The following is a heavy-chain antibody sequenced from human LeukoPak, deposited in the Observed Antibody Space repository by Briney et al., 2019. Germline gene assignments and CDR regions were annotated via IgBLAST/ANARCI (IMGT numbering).Heavy chain of an antibody. Sequence: ASVKVSCKVSGYTLTELSMHWVRQAPGKGLEWMGGFDPEDDETIYAQKFQGRVTMTEDTSTDTAYMELSSLRSEDTAVYYCATVSYSGKDDYYYGMDVWGQGTTVTVSS. CDR2: FDPEDDET. V-gene: IGHV1-24*01. CDR3: ATVSYSGKDDYYYGMDV. J-gene: IGHJ6*02. CDR1: GYTLTELS. D-gene: IGHD1-26*01.